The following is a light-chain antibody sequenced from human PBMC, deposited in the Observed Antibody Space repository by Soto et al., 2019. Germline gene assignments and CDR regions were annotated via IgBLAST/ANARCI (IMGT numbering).Light chain of an antibody. J-gene: IGLJ1*01. CDR1: SIDVGAYNY. Sequence: QSALTQFASVSGSPGQSITISCTGTSIDVGAYNYVSWYQQHPDKAPKLLIYEVGNRPSGVSFRFSGSKSGKPASLTIPGLQAEDEADYYCSSYTARGTRVFGTGTSSPS. CDR3: SSYTARGTRV. V-gene: IGLV2-14*01. CDR2: EVG.